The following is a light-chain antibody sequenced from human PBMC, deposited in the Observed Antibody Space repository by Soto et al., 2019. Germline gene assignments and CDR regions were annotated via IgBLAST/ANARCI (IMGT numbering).Light chain of an antibody. CDR2: GAS. V-gene: IGKV3-15*01. J-gene: IGKJ1*01. CDR3: QQYNNWPLT. CDR1: QSVSSN. Sequence: IVMTQSPATLSVSPGERATLSCRASQSVSSNLAWYQQKPGQAPRLLIYGASTRATGIPARFSGSGSGTEFTLTISSLQSEDFAVYYCQQYNNWPLTFGQETKV.